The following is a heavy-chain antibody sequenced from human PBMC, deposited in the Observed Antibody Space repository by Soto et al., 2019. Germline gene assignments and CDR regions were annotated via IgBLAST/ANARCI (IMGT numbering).Heavy chain of an antibody. CDR1: GFIFIDYA. CDR2: ISPDGGNQ. V-gene: IGHV3-30-3*01. D-gene: IGHD6-6*01. CDR3: ARENSRIAPRLFQH. J-gene: IGHJ1*01. Sequence: GSLRLSCVASGFIFIDYAIHCSRHSPVKGLVWVALISPDGGNQYYSESAKGRFTISRDNSKNTLYLQMNDLRPDDTALYYCARENSRIAPRLFQHWGHGSLVTVSS.